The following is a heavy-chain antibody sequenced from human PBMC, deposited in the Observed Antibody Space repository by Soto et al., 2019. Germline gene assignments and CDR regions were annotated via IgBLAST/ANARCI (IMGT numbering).Heavy chain of an antibody. CDR2: ISGRGGST. Sequence: EVQLLESGGGLVQPGGSLRLSCAVSGFTFSMYAMRWVRQAPGKGLEWVSAISGRGGSTFYADSVKGRFTISRDNSKKTLFLQMNSRGAEDAAIYYCARWLVGAWGAHDYWGQGTAVTVSS. CDR1: GFTFSMYA. J-gene: IGHJ4*02. V-gene: IGHV3-23*01. D-gene: IGHD1-26*01. CDR3: ARWLVGAWGAHDY.